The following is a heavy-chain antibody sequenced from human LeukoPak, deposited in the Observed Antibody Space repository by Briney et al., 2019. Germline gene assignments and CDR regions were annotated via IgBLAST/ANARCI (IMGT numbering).Heavy chain of an antibody. CDR3: AREESMATTTIDY. CDR2: IWYDGSNK. J-gene: IGHJ4*02. Sequence: GGSLRLSCAASGFTFSSYGMHWVRQAPGKGLEWVAVIWYDGSNKYYADSVKGRFTISRDNSKNTLYLHMYSLRAEDTAVYYSAREESMATTTIDYWVQGAQASVSS. D-gene: IGHD5-12*01. CDR1: GFTFSSYG. V-gene: IGHV3-33*01.